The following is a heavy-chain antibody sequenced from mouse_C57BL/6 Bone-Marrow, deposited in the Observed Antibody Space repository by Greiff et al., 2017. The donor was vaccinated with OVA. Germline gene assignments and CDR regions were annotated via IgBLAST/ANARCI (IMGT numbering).Heavy chain of an antibody. CDR1: GYAFTNYL. V-gene: IGHV1-54*01. CDR2: INPGSGGT. Sequence: QVQLKESGAELVRPGTSVKVSCKASGYAFTNYLIEWVKQRPGQGLEWIGVINPGSGGTNYNEKFKGKATPTADKSSSTAYMQLSSLTSEDSAVYFCARSRPRWYYDYGSSYWYFDVWGTGTTVTVSS. D-gene: IGHD1-1*01. J-gene: IGHJ1*03. CDR3: ARSRPRWYYDYGSSYWYFDV.